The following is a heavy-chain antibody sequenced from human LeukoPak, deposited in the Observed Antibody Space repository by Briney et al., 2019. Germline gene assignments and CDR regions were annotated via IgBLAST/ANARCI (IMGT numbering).Heavy chain of an antibody. D-gene: IGHD2-15*01. CDR1: GGSISSGDYY. J-gene: IGHJ4*02. V-gene: IGHV4-30-4*01. CDR3: ARGPVLSCNGGSCYPYYFDY. Sequence: SETLSLTCTVSGGSISSGDYYWSWIRQPPGKGLEWIGYIYYSGSTYYNPSLKSRVTISVDTSKNQFSLKLSSVTAADTAVYYCARGPVLSCNGGSCYPYYFDYWGQGTLVTVSS. CDR2: IYYSGST.